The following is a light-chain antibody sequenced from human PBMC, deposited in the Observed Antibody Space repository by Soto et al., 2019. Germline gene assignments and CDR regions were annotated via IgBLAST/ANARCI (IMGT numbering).Light chain of an antibody. CDR1: QDIITY. V-gene: IGKV1-39*01. CDR3: QRTYRTPLFS. J-gene: IGKJ3*01. Sequence: DIQLTQSPSSLSASVGDSVTITCRASQDIITYLTWYQHKPGRAPKLLVYDASSLNSGVPSRFRGSGGGREFTLTISRLQPEDFATYYCQRTYRTPLFSFGPGTTVDLK. CDR2: DAS.